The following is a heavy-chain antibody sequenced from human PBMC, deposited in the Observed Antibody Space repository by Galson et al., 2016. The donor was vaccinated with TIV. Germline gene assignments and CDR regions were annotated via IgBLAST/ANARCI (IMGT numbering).Heavy chain of an antibody. J-gene: IGHJ6*03. V-gene: IGHV1-18*01. Sequence: SVKVSCKASGFTLSSYSVNWVRQAPGQGLQWMGYISGYNGNRNSAQKFQGRLSVTADTSTNTAFSELRRLTSDDTAVYYCARMPTKTFDFWSGYDNQFHMDVWGKGTSVTVSS. CDR2: ISGYNGNR. D-gene: IGHD3-3*01. CDR3: ARMPTKTFDFWSGYDNQFHMDV. CDR1: GFTLSSYS.